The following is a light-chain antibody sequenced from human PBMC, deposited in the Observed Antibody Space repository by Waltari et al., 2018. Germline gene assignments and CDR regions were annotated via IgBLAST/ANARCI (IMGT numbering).Light chain of an antibody. Sequence: FLTQAHATLSLSPGERATLSCRASQSVSRSRLAWYQHKPGQAPRLLMYAASTRATGIPDRFSGSGSGTDFSLSISRVEPEDFAVYYCQQYSSSVMYTFGQGTKLEIK. CDR2: AAS. V-gene: IGKV3-20*01. J-gene: IGKJ2*01. CDR1: QSVSRSR. CDR3: QQYSSSVMYT.